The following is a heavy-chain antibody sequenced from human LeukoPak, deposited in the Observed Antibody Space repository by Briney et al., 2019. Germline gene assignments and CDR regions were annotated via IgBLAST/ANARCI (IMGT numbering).Heavy chain of an antibody. D-gene: IGHD2-2*01. CDR1: GGSFSGYY. CDR2: INHSGST. CDR3: ARSGYCSSTSCQPSLDP. Sequence: PSETLSLTCAVYGGSFSGYYWSWIRQPPGKGLEWIGEINHSGSTNYNPSLKSRVTISVDTSKNQFSLKLSSVTAADTAVYYCARSGYCSSTSCQPSLDPWGQGTLVTVSS. V-gene: IGHV4-34*01. J-gene: IGHJ5*02.